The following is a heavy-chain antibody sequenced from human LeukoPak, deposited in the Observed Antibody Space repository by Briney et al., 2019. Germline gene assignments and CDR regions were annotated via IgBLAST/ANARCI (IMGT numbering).Heavy chain of an antibody. D-gene: IGHD3-10*01. CDR3: ARVRGRVY. V-gene: IGHV3-53*01. Sequence: GGSLRLSCAASAFTVSSNYMSWVRQAPGKGLEWVSVIYSGGSTYYADSVKGRLTISRGNSKNTLYLQMNGLRAEDTAVYYCARVRGRVYWGQGTLVTVSS. CDR2: IYSGGST. J-gene: IGHJ4*02. CDR1: AFTVSSNY.